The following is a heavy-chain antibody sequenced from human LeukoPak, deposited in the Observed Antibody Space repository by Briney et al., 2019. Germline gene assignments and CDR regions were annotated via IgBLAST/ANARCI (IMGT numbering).Heavy chain of an antibody. CDR2: ISGSGDST. Sequence: PGESLRLSCAASGFTFRSYAMSWVRQAPGKGLEWVSVISGSGDSTDYADSVKGRFSISSDNSKNTLYLQMNSRRAEDTAVYYCTKSVRSIWWGGAYYFDYWGQGALVTVSS. J-gene: IGHJ4*02. CDR3: TKSVRSIWWGGAYYFDY. V-gene: IGHV3-23*01. D-gene: IGHD6-13*01. CDR1: GFTFRSYA.